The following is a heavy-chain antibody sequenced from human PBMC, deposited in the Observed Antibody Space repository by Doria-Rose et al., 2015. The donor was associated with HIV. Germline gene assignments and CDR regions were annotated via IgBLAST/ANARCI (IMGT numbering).Heavy chain of an antibody. CDR1: GGSISHYY. V-gene: IGHV4-59*01. J-gene: IGHJ4*02. Sequence: GPGLVKPSETLSLTCSVSGGSISHYYWSWIRQPPGKGLEYTGDIFYTGSTNYSPSLKSRVSISIDTSKNKFSLRLSSVTAADTAVYYCARVLSGTYDYWGQGTLVTVSS. CDR3: ARVLSGTYDY. CDR2: IFYTGST. D-gene: IGHD1-26*01.